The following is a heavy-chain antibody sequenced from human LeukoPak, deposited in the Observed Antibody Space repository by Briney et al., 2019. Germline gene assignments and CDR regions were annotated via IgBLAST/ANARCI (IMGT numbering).Heavy chain of an antibody. CDR1: GYTFTSYG. CDR2: ISAYNGNT. J-gene: IGHJ1*01. CDR3: ARDGITSYYYDSSGYYQYFQH. Sequence: ASVRVSCKASGYTFTSYGISWVRQAPGQGLEWMGWISAYNGNTNYAQKLQGRVTMTTDTSTSTAYMELRSLRSDDTAVYYCARDGITSYYYDSSGYYQYFQHWGQGTLVTVSS. V-gene: IGHV1-18*01. D-gene: IGHD3-22*01.